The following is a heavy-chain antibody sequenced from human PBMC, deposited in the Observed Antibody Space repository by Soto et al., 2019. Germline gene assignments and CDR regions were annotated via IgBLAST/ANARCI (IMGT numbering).Heavy chain of an antibody. Sequence: SGGSLRLSCAASGFTFSSYAMSWVRQAPGKGLEWVSAISGSGGSTYYADSVKGRFTISRDNSKNTLYLQMNSLRAEDTAVYYCAKVLGAARGSFDYWGQGTLVTVSS. CDR2: ISGSGGST. CDR3: AKVLGAARGSFDY. V-gene: IGHV3-23*01. D-gene: IGHD6-6*01. CDR1: GFTFSSYA. J-gene: IGHJ4*02.